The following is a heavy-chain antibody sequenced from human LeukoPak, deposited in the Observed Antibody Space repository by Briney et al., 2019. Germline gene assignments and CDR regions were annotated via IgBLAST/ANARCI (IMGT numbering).Heavy chain of an antibody. CDR3: ARGQAYYYDSSSYYPIDY. V-gene: IGHV6-1*01. D-gene: IGHD3-22*01. J-gene: IGHJ4*02. CDR2: TYYRSKWYN. Sequence: SQTLSLTCAISGDSVSSNSAAWNWIRQSPSRGLEWLGRTYYRSKWYNDYAVSVKSRITINPDTSKNQFSLQLNSVTHEDTAVYYCARGQAYYYDSSSYYPIDYWGQGTLVTVSS. CDR1: GDSVSSNSAA.